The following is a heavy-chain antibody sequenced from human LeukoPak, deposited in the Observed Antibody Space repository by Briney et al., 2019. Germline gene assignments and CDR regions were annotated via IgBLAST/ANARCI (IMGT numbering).Heavy chain of an antibody. CDR3: ARDDSGTLLSYYCYGMDV. V-gene: IGHV3-30-3*01. D-gene: IGHD5-12*01. Sequence: GGSLRLSCAASGFTFSSYAMHWVRQAPGKGLEWVAVISNNGSNKYYADSVKGRFTISRDNSKNTLYLQMNSLRAEDTAVYYCARDDSGTLLSYYCYGMDVWGQGTTVTVSS. CDR1: GFTFSSYA. CDR2: ISNNGSNK. J-gene: IGHJ6*02.